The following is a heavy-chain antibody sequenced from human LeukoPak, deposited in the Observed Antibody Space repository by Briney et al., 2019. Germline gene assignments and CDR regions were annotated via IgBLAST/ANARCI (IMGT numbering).Heavy chain of an antibody. CDR3: ARRADYGDNGGFDY. CDR2: IYYSGST. V-gene: IGHV4-39*01. J-gene: IGHJ4*02. CDR1: GGSISSSSYY. Sequence: SETLSLTCTVSGGSISSSSYYWGWIRQPPGKGLEWIGSIYYSGSTYYDPSLKSRVTISVDTSKNQFSLKLSSVTAADTAVYYRARRADYGDNGGFDYWGQGTLVTVSS. D-gene: IGHD4-17*01.